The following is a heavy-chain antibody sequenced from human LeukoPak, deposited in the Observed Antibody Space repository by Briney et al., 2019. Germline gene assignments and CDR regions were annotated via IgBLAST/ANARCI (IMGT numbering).Heavy chain of an antibody. CDR2: IYTSGST. CDR1: GGSISSGSYY. Sequence: SQTLSLTCTVSGGSISSGSYYWSWIRQPAGKGLEWIGRIYTSGSTNYNPSLKSRVTISVDTSKNQFSLKRSSVTAADTAVYYCARDRGEWELLDHWFDPWGQGTLVTVSS. CDR3: ARDRGEWELLDHWFDP. V-gene: IGHV4-61*02. J-gene: IGHJ5*02. D-gene: IGHD1-26*01.